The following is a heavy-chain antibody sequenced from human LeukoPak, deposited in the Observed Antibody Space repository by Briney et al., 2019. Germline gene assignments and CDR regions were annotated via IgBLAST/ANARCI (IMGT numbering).Heavy chain of an antibody. CDR3: AKGGGSWSGIDY. CDR2: ISGSGGYT. Sequence: GGSLRLSCAASGFTFSSYAMSWVRQAPGKGLEWVSGISGSGGYTYYADSVKGRVTISRDNSKNTLYLQMNSLRAEDTAVYYCAKGGGSWSGIDYWGQGTLVTVSS. D-gene: IGHD6-13*01. V-gene: IGHV3-23*01. CDR1: GFTFSSYA. J-gene: IGHJ4*02.